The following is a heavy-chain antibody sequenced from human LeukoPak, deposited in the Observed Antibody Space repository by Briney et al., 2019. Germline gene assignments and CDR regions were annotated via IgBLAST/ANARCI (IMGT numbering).Heavy chain of an antibody. V-gene: IGHV3-21*01. D-gene: IGHD4-17*01. CDR2: ISSSSSYI. CDR1: GFTFSSYS. CDR3: ARVGNDYGDLNWFDP. Sequence: GGSLRLSCAASGFTFSSYSMNWVRQAPGKGLEWVSSISSSSSYIYYADSVKGRFTISRDNAKNSLYLQMNSLRAEDTAVYYCARVGNDYGDLNWFDPWGQGTLVTVSS. J-gene: IGHJ5*02.